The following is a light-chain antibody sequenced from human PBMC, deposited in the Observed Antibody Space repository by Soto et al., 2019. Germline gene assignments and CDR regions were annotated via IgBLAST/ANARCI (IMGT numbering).Light chain of an antibody. CDR1: SSDIGGYNY. CDR3: ASYTSSSTLYV. V-gene: IGLV2-14*01. J-gene: IGLJ1*01. Sequence: QSVLTQPASVSGSPGQSITISCTGTSSDIGGYNYVSWYQQHPGKAPQLMIYDVSNRPSVVSDRFSGSKSGNTASLTISGLQAEDEADYYCASYTSSSTLYVFGTGTKLTVL. CDR2: DVS.